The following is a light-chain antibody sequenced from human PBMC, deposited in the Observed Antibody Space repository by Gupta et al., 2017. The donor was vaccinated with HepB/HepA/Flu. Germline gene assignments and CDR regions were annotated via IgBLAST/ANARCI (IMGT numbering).Light chain of an antibody. CDR1: QSVFYSVNNKNY. Sequence: DIVMTQSPDSLAVSLGERATINCKSSQSVFYSVNNKNYLVWYQQKPGQPPKLLIHWQYIRESGVPERLSGSGCGTDFTLTIISRQADDVAVYYCQQHYSDPPTFGPGTQVEIK. J-gene: IGKJ3*01. CDR2: WQY. V-gene: IGKV4-1*01. CDR3: QQHYSDPPT.